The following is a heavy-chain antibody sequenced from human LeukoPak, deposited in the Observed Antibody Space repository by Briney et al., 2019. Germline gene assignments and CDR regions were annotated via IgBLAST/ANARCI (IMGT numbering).Heavy chain of an antibody. D-gene: IGHD6-19*01. CDR2: ISGSGGST. Sequence: GGSLRLSCAASGFTFSSYAMGWVRQAPGKGLEWVSVISGSGGSTYYADSVKGRSTISRDNSKNTLYLQMNSLRAEDTAVYYCAKDRGSDWKTFDYWGQGTLVTVSS. V-gene: IGHV3-23*01. CDR3: AKDRGSDWKTFDY. CDR1: GFTFSSYA. J-gene: IGHJ4*02.